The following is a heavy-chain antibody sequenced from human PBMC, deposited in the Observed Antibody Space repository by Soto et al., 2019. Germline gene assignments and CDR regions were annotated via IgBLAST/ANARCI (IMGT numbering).Heavy chain of an antibody. Sequence: GASVKVSCKASGFTFTSSAVQWVRQARGQRLEWIGWIVVGSGNTNYAQKFQERVTITRDMSTSTAYMELSSLRSEDTAVYYCAAAYRGSYSDAFDIWGQGTMVTVSS. J-gene: IGHJ3*02. CDR2: IVVGSGNT. V-gene: IGHV1-58*01. D-gene: IGHD1-26*01. CDR1: GFTFTSSA. CDR3: AAAYRGSYSDAFDI.